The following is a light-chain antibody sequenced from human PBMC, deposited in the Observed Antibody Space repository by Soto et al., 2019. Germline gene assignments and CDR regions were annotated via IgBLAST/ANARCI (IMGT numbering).Light chain of an antibody. J-gene: IGLJ2*01. V-gene: IGLV2-23*01. CDR3: CSYAGSSAVV. CDR2: ETS. Sequence: QSVLTQPASVSGSPGQSITISCSGISSDVGSYKFVSWYQQFPGKAPKLIIYETSKRPSGVSIRFSGSKSANTASLTISGLQAEDEADFYCCSYAGSSAVVFGGGTKLTVL. CDR1: SSDVGSYKF.